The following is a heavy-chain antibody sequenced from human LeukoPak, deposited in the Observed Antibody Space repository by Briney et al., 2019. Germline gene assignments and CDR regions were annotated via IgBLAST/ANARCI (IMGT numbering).Heavy chain of an antibody. CDR3: ARDWFSGTNYKPLFDY. J-gene: IGHJ4*02. Sequence: GGSLRLSCAASGIIFRNYGMHWVRQAPGKGLEWVAIIWNDGSNKYYADFVKGRFTISRDNSKNTLDLQMNSLRDEDTAVYYCARDWFSGTNYKPLFDYWGQGTLVTVSS. CDR1: GIIFRNYG. CDR2: IWNDGSNK. D-gene: IGHD3-10*01. V-gene: IGHV3-33*01.